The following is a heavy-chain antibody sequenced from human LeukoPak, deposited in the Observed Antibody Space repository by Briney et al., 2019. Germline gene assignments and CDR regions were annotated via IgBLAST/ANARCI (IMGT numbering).Heavy chain of an antibody. CDR2: ISQTGTT. CDR1: DDSIYSNKW. CDR3: ASHTAVAGTRGFDD. V-gene: IGHV4-4*02. Sequence: SETLSLTCAVFDDSIYSNKWWSWVRQPPGKGLEWIGEISQTGTTYYDPSLKSRTTISIDRSKNHFSLTLTSAPAADTAVYFCASHTAVAGTRGFDDWGPGTLVTVSS. J-gene: IGHJ4*02. D-gene: IGHD6-19*01.